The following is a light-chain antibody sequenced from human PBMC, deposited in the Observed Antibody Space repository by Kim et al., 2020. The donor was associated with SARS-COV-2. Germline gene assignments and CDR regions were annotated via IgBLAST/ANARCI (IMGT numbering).Light chain of an antibody. CDR3: QKYNSAPALT. CDR2: AAS. CDR1: QGISNY. J-gene: IGKJ4*01. Sequence: SVGYRVTVTCRASQGISNYLAWYQQEPGKVPKLLIYAASTLQSGVPSRFSGSGSGTDFTLTISSLQPEDVATYYCQKYNSAPALTFGGGTKVDIK. V-gene: IGKV1-27*01.